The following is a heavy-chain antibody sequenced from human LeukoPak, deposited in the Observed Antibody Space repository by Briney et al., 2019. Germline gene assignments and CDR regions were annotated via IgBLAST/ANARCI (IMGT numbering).Heavy chain of an antibody. V-gene: IGHV1-2*02. D-gene: IGHD1-26*01. J-gene: IGHJ5*02. Sequence: ASVKVSCKASGYTFTDYYLHWVRQAPGQGLEWMGWINPNSGGTNYAQKFQGRVTMTRDTSINTAYMELSSLTSDDTAVYYCARDHHTSAYYFDPWGQGTLVTVSS. CDR3: ARDHHTSAYYFDP. CDR2: INPNSGGT. CDR1: GYTFTDYY.